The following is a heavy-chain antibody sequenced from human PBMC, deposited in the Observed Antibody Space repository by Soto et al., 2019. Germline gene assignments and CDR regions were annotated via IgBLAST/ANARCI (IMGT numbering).Heavy chain of an antibody. CDR1: GGTFSSYA. J-gene: IGHJ4*02. V-gene: IGHV1-69*06. Sequence: QVQLVQSGAEVKKPGSSVKVSCKASGGTFSSYAISWVRQAPGQGLEWMGGIIPIFGTANYAQKFKGRVTITADKSTSTAYMELSSLRSEDTAVYYCARGVRYYDSSGYSVDYWGQGTLVTVSS. CDR3: ARGVRYYDSSGYSVDY. CDR2: IIPIFGTA. D-gene: IGHD3-22*01.